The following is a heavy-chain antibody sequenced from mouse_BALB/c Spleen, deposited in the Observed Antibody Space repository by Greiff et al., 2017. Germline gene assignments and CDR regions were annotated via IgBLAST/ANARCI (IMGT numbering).Heavy chain of an antibody. CDR2: ISYSGST. Sequence: EVHLVESGPSLVKPSQTLSLTCSVTGDSITSGYWNWIRKFPGNKLEYMGYISYSGSTYYNPSLKSRISITRDTSKNQYYLQLNSVTTEDTATYYCARGAYYGNYEGYFDYWGQGTTLTVSS. V-gene: IGHV3-8*02. J-gene: IGHJ2*01. CDR1: GDSITSGY. CDR3: ARGAYYGNYEGYFDY. D-gene: IGHD2-10*01.